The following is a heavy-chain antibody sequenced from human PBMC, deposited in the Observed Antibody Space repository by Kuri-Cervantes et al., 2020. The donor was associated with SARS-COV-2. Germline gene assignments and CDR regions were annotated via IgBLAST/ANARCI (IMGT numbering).Heavy chain of an antibody. J-gene: IGHJ4*02. CDR3: GKASGNSENFIDN. Sequence: SVKVSCKASGGTFSSYAISWVRQAPGQGLEWMGGIIPIFGTANYAQKFQGRVTITADESTSTAYMELRSLRSDDTAVYYCGKASGNSENFIDNWGQGTLVTVSS. V-gene: IGHV1-69*13. D-gene: IGHD3-3*01. CDR2: IIPIFGTA. CDR1: GGTFSSYA.